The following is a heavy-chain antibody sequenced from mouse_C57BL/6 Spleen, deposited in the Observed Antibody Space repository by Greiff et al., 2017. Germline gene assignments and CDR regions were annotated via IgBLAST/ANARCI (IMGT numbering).Heavy chain of an antibody. Sequence: QVHVKQPGAELVKPGASVKLSCKASGYTFTSYWMHWVKQRPGQGLEWIGMIHPNSGSTNYNEKFKSKATLTVDKSSSTAYMQLSSLTSEDSAVYYCARGANLYYFDYWGQGTTLTVSS. CDR1: GYTFTSYW. V-gene: IGHV1-64*01. CDR2: IHPNSGST. J-gene: IGHJ2*01. D-gene: IGHD4-1*01. CDR3: ARGANLYYFDY.